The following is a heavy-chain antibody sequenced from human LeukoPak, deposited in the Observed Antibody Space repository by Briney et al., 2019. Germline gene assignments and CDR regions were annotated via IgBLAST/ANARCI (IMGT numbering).Heavy chain of an antibody. D-gene: IGHD3-22*01. CDR2: ISWNSGSI. V-gene: IGHV3-9*01. J-gene: IGHJ4*02. CDR3: AKARGTVITYYFDY. CDR1: GFTFDDYA. Sequence: GGSLRLSCAASGFTFDDYAMHWVRQAPGKGREWVSGISWNSGSIGYADSVRGRFTISRDNAKNSLYLQMNSLRAEDTALYYCAKARGTVITYYFDYWGQGTLVTVSS.